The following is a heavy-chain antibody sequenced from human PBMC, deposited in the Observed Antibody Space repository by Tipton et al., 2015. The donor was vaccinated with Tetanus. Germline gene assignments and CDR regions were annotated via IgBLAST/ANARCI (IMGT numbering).Heavy chain of an antibody. Sequence: QLVQSGGEVKKPGESLKISCKGSGYIFNNYWIGWVRQKPGKGLEWMGIIYPGDSDTRYSPSFQGQVTISVDKSINTAYLQWSSLKASDPSMFYCARAHCTDGVCNFHFWGQGALVAVAS. J-gene: IGHJ4*02. CDR1: GYIFNNYW. CDR2: IYPGDSDT. CDR3: ARAHCTDGVCNFHF. D-gene: IGHD2-8*01. V-gene: IGHV5-51*01.